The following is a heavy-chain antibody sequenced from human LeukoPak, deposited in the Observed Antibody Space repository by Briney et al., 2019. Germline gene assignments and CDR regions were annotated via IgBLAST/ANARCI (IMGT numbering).Heavy chain of an antibody. CDR2: IYYSGST. J-gene: IGHJ3*02. V-gene: IGHV4-59*08. D-gene: IGHD2-21*01. Sequence: SETLSLTCTVSGGSISSYYWSWLRQPPGKGLEWIGYIYYSGSTNYNPSLKSRVTISVDTSKNQFSLKLSSVTAADTAVYYCARHEVIEMAFDIWGQGTMVTVSS. CDR1: GGSISSYY. CDR3: ARHEVIEMAFDI.